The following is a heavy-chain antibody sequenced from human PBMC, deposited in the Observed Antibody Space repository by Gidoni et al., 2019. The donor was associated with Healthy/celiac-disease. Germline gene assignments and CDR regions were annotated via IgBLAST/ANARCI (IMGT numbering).Heavy chain of an antibody. CDR3: AKLPGDWPKYYFDD. J-gene: IGHJ4*02. Sequence: EVQLLESGGGLVQPGGSLRLSCAAFAFTFSSYAMSWVRQAPGKGLEWVSAMSGSGSSTYYADSVRGRFTFSRDNSKNTLYLQMNSLRAEDTAVYYCAKLPGDWPKYYFDDWGQVTLVTVSS. D-gene: IGHD3-10*01. CDR1: AFTFSSYA. CDR2: MSGSGSST. V-gene: IGHV3-23*01.